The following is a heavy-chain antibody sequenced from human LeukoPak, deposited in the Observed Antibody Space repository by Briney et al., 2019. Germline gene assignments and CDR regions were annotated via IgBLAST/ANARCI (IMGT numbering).Heavy chain of an antibody. D-gene: IGHD6-13*01. CDR3: ARPPPYSSSYYYYYYMDV. V-gene: IGHV3-11*04. CDR2: ISSSGSTI. J-gene: IGHJ6*03. CDR1: GFTFSDYY. Sequence: GGSLRLSCAASGFTFSDYYMSWIRQAPGKGLEWVSYISSSGSTIYYADSVKGRFTTSRDNAKNSLYLQMNSLRAEDTAVYYCARPPPYSSSYYYYYYMDVWGKGTTVTVSS.